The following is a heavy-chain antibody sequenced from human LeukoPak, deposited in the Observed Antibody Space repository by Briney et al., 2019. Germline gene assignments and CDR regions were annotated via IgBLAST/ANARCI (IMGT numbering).Heavy chain of an antibody. CDR2: INQDGCEK. J-gene: IGHJ3*02. V-gene: IGHV3-7*01. D-gene: IGHD5-24*01. Sequence: PGGSLRLSCAASGFTFSNYRMTWVRQAPGKGLEWVANINQDGCEKYYVDSVKGRFSVSRDNAKKSLFLQMNSLRAEDTAVYYCAEMGALDIWGQGTMVTVSS. CDR1: GFTFSNYR. CDR3: AEMGALDI.